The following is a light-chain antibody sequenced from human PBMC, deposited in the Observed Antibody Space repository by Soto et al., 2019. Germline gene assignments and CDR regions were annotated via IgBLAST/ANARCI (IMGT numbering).Light chain of an antibody. Sequence: IVLTQSPVSLSLSPGERAPLSCRASQSVSRYLAWYQQKPGQDPRLLIYDESNRATGIPARFSGSGSGTDFTLTISSLEPEDFAVYYCQQRGNWPSFGGGTKVDIK. CDR3: QQRGNWPS. V-gene: IGKV3-11*01. CDR1: QSVSRY. CDR2: DES. J-gene: IGKJ4*01.